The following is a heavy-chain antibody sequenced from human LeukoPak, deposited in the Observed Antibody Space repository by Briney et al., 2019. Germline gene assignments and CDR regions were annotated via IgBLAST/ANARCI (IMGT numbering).Heavy chain of an antibody. CDR2: INHSGST. CDR3: ARVRDTIFGVPRYFQH. D-gene: IGHD3-3*01. Sequence: SETLSLTYAVYGGSFSGYYWSWIRQPPGKGLEWIGEINHSGSTNYNPSLKSRVTISVDTSKNQFSLKLSSVTAADTAVYYCARVRDTIFGVPRYFQHWGQGTLVTVSS. CDR1: GGSFSGYY. V-gene: IGHV4-34*01. J-gene: IGHJ1*01.